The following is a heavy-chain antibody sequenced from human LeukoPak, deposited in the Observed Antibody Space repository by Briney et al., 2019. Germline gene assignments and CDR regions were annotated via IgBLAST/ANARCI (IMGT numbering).Heavy chain of an antibody. CDR2: IYHSGST. CDR1: GYSISSGYY. Sequence: SETLSLTCTVSGYSISSGYYWGWIRPPPGKGLEWIGSIYHSGSTYYDPSLKSRVTISVDTSKNQFSLKLSSVTAADTAVYYCARGDFWSGYYSGLFDPWGQGTLVTVSS. J-gene: IGHJ5*02. CDR3: ARGDFWSGYYSGLFDP. D-gene: IGHD3-3*01. V-gene: IGHV4-38-2*02.